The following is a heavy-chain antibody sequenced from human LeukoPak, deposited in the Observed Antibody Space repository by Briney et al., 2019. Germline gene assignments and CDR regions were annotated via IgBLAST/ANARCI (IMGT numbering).Heavy chain of an antibody. J-gene: IGHJ6*03. CDR3: ATDHRTPSGYYYHYTD. V-gene: IGHV4-59*01. Sequence: SETLCLTCAVSGCSISANYWTWVRQAPGKGLEWVSDLYNGGGTYYNHSVKGRVTLSGDTSKNQFYLKMNAVTAADTAVYYCATDHRTPSGYYYHYTD. CDR1: GCSISANY. CDR2: LYNGGGT. D-gene: IGHD1-14*01.